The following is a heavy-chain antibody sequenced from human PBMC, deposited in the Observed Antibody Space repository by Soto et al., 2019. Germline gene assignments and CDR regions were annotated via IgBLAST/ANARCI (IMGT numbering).Heavy chain of an antibody. J-gene: IGHJ6*02. CDR3: AKDPFVAARYYYYGMDV. CDR2: ISISSSYI. Sequence: GGSLRLSCAASGFTFSSYSIHWVRQAPGKGLEWVSSISISSSYIYYADSVKGRFTISRDNAKNTLYLQMNSLRAEDTAVYYCAKDPFVAARYYYYGMDVWGQGTTVTVSS. D-gene: IGHD6-6*01. CDR1: GFTFSSYS. V-gene: IGHV3-21*01.